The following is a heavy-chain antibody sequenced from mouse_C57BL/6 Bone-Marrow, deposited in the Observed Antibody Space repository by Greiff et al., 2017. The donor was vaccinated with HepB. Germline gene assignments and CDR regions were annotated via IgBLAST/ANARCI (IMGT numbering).Heavy chain of an antibody. Sequence: QVQLQQPGAELVRPGSSVKLSCKASGYTFTSYWMHWVKQRPIQGLEWIGNIDPSDSETHYNQKFKDKATLTVDKSSSTAYMQLSSLTSEDSAVYYCARSMRLRRWYFDVWGTGTTVTVSS. CDR1: GYTFTSYW. CDR3: ARSMRLRRWYFDV. CDR2: IDPSDSET. V-gene: IGHV1-52*01. D-gene: IGHD2-2*01. J-gene: IGHJ1*03.